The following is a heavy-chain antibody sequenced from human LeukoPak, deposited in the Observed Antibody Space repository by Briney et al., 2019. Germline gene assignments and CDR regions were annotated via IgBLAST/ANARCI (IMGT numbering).Heavy chain of an antibody. V-gene: IGHV1-18*01. CDR1: VYSFTSYG. D-gene: IGHD2-15*01. CDR3: TRDVSFYCSGGTCPNWFDP. CDR2: SSGFNGNT. J-gene: IGHJ5*02. Sequence: ASVKVSCKASVYSFTSYGISWVRQPPGQGLEWMGWSSGFNGNTDYAQKFQGRITMTTDTSTSTDYMELRSLISDDTAVYSCTRDVSFYCSGGTCPNWFDPWGQGTLVTVSS.